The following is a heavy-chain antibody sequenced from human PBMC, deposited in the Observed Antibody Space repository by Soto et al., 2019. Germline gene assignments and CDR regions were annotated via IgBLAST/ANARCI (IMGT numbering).Heavy chain of an antibody. J-gene: IGHJ4*02. CDR1: GYIFTDHL. CDR3: ARGAQGFFPVSGIYFYFDH. Sequence: ASVKVSCKTSGYIFTDHLIHWVRQSPGQGLQWVGWVHPDSGGTNVAQAFQDRVTMPADTSITTAYMDLARLRPDDTAIFYCARGAQGFFPVSGIYFYFDHWGQGTPVTV. CDR2: VHPDSGGT. V-gene: IGHV1-2*02. D-gene: IGHD3-22*01.